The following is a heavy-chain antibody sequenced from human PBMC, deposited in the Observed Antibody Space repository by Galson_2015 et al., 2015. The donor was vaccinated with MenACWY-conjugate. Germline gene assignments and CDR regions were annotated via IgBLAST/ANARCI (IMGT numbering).Heavy chain of an antibody. Sequence: SETLSLTCTVSGGSISSYYWSWIRQPPGKGLEWIGYIYYSGSTNYNPSLKSRVTISVDTSKNQFSLKLSSVTAADTAVYYCARLSDTAMDVDYWGQGTLVTVSS. CDR3: ARLSDTAMDVDY. V-gene: IGHV4-59*08. CDR1: GGSISSYY. J-gene: IGHJ4*02. CDR2: IYYSGST. D-gene: IGHD5-18*01.